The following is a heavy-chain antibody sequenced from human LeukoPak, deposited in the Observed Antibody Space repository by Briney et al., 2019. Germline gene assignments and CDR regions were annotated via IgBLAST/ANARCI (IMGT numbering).Heavy chain of an antibody. CDR1: GYTFTDYY. Sequence: ASVKVSCKASGYTFTDYYMHWVRQAPGQGLEWMGWVNPNSGDTNYVPKFQGRVTMTSDTSISTAYMDLSRVRSDDTAVYYCALLFSSTWYRFDSWGQGTLVTVSS. D-gene: IGHD6-13*01. V-gene: IGHV1-2*02. J-gene: IGHJ4*02. CDR2: VNPNSGDT. CDR3: ALLFSSTWYRFDS.